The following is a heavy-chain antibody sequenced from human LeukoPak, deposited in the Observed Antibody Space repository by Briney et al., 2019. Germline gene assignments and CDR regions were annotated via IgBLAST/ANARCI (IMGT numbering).Heavy chain of an antibody. CDR3: ASYGEGRFDP. CDR1: GGSISSSSYY. D-gene: IGHD4-17*01. V-gene: IGHV4-39*01. CDR2: IYYSGST. Sequence: SETLSLTWTVSGGSISSSSYYWGWIRQPPGKGLEWIGSIYYSGSTYYNPSLKSRVTISVDTSKNQFSLKLSSVTAADMAVYYCASYGEGRFDPWGQGTLVTVSS. J-gene: IGHJ5*02.